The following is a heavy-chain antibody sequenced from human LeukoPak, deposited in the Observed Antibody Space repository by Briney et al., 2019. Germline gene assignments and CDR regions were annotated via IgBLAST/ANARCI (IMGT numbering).Heavy chain of an antibody. V-gene: IGHV1/OR15-1*01. CDR3: VVSGYDLASYYFDY. CDR1: GYIFTDYY. D-gene: IGHD5-12*01. Sequence: ASVKVSCKASGYIFTDYYMHWVRQAPGQELGWMGRINPNSGGTNYAQKFQGRVTMTRDTSISTAYTELSSLRSEDTAVYYCVVSGYDLASYYFDYWGQGTLVTVSS. CDR2: INPNSGGT. J-gene: IGHJ4*02.